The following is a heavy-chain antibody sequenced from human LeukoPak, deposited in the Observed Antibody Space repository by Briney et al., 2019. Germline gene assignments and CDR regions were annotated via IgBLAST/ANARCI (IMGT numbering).Heavy chain of an antibody. J-gene: IGHJ3*02. D-gene: IGHD3-22*01. V-gene: IGHV4-34*01. CDR1: GGSFSGYY. CDR3: ARDKGYYDSSGYYYVLEAFDI. CDR2: INHSGST. Sequence: SETLSLTCAVYGGSFSGYYWSWIRQPPGKGLEWIGEINHSGSTNYNPSLKSRVTISVDTSKNQFSLKLSSVTAADTAVYYCARDKGYYDSSGYYYVLEAFDIWGQGTMVTVSS.